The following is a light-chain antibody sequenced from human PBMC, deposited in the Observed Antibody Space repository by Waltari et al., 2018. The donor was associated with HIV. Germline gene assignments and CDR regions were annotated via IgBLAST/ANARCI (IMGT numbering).Light chain of an antibody. CDR2: DDS. J-gene: IGLJ2*01. CDR1: NIGGKL. CDR3: QVWVDSRDVAVI. V-gene: IGLV3-21*02. Sequence: SYALTQPPSVSVAPGQTARITCGGDNIGGKLVHWYQQKPGPAPVLVICDDSDRPSGIPERFSGSNSGNTATLTISRVEGGDEADYYCQVWVDSRDVAVIFGGGTKLTVL.